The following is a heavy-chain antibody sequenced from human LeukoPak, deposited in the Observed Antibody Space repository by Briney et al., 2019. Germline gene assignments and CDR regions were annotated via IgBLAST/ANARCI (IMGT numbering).Heavy chain of an antibody. J-gene: IGHJ4*02. CDR3: ARARRYRSSWYHDY. V-gene: IGHV3-48*02. CDR2: ISSSSSTI. D-gene: IGHD6-13*01. Sequence: GWSLRLSCAASGFSFSTYTMNWVRQAPGKGLDWVSHISSSSSTIYYADSVKGRFTISRDNANNSLYLQMNSLRDEDTAVYYCARARRYRSSWYHDYWGQGSLVTVSS. CDR1: GFSFSTYT.